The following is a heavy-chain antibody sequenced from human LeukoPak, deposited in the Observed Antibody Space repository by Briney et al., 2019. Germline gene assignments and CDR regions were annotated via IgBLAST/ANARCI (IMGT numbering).Heavy chain of an antibody. CDR2: IIPIFGIA. J-gene: IGHJ5*02. D-gene: IGHD2-2*01. Sequence: AAVKVSCKASGGTFSSYAISGVRQAPGQGLEWMGSIIPIFGIANNAQKFQGRVTITADKSTSTAYMKLSSLRSEDTAVYYCARYCSSTSCSDVWFDPWGQGTLVTVSS. CDR3: ARYCSSTSCSDVWFDP. V-gene: IGHV1-69*04. CDR1: GGTFSSYA.